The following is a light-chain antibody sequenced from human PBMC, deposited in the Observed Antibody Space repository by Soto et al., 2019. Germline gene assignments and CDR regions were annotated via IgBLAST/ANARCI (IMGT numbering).Light chain of an antibody. J-gene: IGKJ5*01. CDR3: QQCGFSPPIT. CDR2: AAS. CDR1: QSMNNY. V-gene: IGKV3-20*01. Sequence: IVLTQFPGTLSFSPRKRTTPFCRARQSMNNYLAWYQQKPAQAPRLLIYAASSRAAGVPDRFSGSGSGTDFTLTISRLEPEDFAVYYCQQCGFSPPITFGQGTRLEIK.